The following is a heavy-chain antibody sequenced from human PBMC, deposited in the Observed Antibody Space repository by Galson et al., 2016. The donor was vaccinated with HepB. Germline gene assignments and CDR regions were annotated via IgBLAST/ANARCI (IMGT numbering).Heavy chain of an antibody. CDR1: GFTFSSYW. Sequence: SLRLSCAASGFTFSSYWMTWVRQAPGKGLEWVASIKEDGNERYYVDSVKGRFTVSRDNVNNSLYLQMNSLRDEDTAVYYCARHSRPELGIEPPGTRWFDPWGQGTLVTVSS. V-gene: IGHV3-7*01. CDR3: ARHSRPELGIEPPGTRWFDP. D-gene: IGHD6-13*01. J-gene: IGHJ5*02. CDR2: IKEDGNER.